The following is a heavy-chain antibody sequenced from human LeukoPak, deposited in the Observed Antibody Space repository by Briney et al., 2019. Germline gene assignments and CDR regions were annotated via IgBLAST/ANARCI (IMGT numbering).Heavy chain of an antibody. D-gene: IGHD6-19*01. V-gene: IGHV3-21*01. CDR1: GFTFSSYS. CDR2: ISSRSSYI. J-gene: IGHJ6*02. CDR3: ARERVRWLVKSSYYYYGMDV. Sequence: PGGSLRLSCAASGFTFSSYSMNWVRQAPGKGLEWVSSISSRSSYIYYAASVKGRFTISRDNSKNTLYLQMNSLRAEDTAVYYCARERVRWLVKSSYYYYGMDVWGQGTTVTVSS.